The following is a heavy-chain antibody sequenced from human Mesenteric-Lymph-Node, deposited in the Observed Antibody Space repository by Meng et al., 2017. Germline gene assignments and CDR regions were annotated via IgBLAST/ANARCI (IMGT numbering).Heavy chain of an antibody. CDR1: GYTFTGYY. Sequence: ASVKVSCKASGYTFTGYYMHWVRQAPGQGLEWMGRINPNSGGTNYAQKFQGRVTMTRDTSISTAYMELSRLRSDDTAVYYCVGWRGYDYVWGSYWDWGQGTLVTVSS. D-gene: IGHD3-16*01. J-gene: IGHJ4*02. V-gene: IGHV1-2*06. CDR3: VGWRGYDYVWGSYWD. CDR2: INPNSGGT.